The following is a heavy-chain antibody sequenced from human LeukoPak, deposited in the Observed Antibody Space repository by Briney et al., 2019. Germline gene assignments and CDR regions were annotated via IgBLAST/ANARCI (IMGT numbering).Heavy chain of an antibody. Sequence: GGSLRLSCAASGFIVSSNYMSWVRQAPGKGLEWVSTISAVGGTSYTDSVKGRFTISRDISKNTLYLQMSSLRADDAAVYYCARTGYNYGTPLNYWGQGTLVTVSS. V-gene: IGHV3-66*01. CDR3: ARTGYNYGTPLNY. D-gene: IGHD5-18*01. CDR1: GFIVSSNY. CDR2: ISAVGGT. J-gene: IGHJ4*02.